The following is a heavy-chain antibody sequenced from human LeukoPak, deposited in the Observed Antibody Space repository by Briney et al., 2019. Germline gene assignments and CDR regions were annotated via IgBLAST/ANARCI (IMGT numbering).Heavy chain of an antibody. D-gene: IGHD3-22*01. CDR2: IYYSGST. CDR3: ARADSYYYDSSGYFDY. J-gene: IGHJ4*02. Sequence: PSETLSLTCTVSGGSISSYYWSWIRQPPGKRLEWIGYIYYSGSTNYNPSLKSRVTISVDTSKNQFSLKLSSVTAADTAVYYCARADSYYYDSSGYFDYWGQGTLVTVSS. V-gene: IGHV4-59*01. CDR1: GGSISSYY.